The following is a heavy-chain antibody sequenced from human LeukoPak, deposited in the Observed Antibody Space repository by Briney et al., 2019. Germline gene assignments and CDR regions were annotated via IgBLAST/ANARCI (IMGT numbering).Heavy chain of an antibody. Sequence: GGSLRLSCAASGFTFSSYAMSWVRQAPGKGLEWVSAISGSGGSTYYADSVKGRFTISRDNSKNTLHLQMNSLRAEDTAVYYCTKDQEVVVAATSDYWGQGTLVTVSS. J-gene: IGHJ4*02. CDR1: GFTFSSYA. CDR2: ISGSGGST. D-gene: IGHD2-15*01. V-gene: IGHV3-23*01. CDR3: TKDQEVVVAATSDY.